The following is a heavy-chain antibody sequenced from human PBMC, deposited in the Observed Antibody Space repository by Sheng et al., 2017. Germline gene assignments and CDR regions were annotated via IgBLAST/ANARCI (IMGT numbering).Heavy chain of an antibody. Sequence: QVQLQQWGAGLLKPSETLSLTCAVYGGSFSGYYWSWIRQPPGKGLEWIGEINHSGSTNYNPSLKSRVTISVDTSKNQFSLKLSSVTAADTAVYYCARGRVDSSWYYSNWFDPWGQGTLVTVSS. D-gene: IGHD6-13*01. CDR2: INHSGST. J-gene: IGHJ5*02. V-gene: IGHV4-34*01. CDR3: ARGRVDSSWYYSNWFDP. CDR1: GGSFSGYY.